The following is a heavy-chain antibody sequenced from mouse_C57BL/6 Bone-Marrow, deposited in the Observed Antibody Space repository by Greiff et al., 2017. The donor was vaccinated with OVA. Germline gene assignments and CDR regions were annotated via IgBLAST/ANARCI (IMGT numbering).Heavy chain of an antibody. CDR1: GFTFSSYG. J-gene: IGHJ3*01. CDR2: ISSGGSYT. D-gene: IGHD1-1*01. CDR3: ARPSPYDYGSSPPWFAY. V-gene: IGHV5-6*01. Sequence: EVQVVESGGDLVKPGGSLKLSCAASGFTFSSYGMSWVRQTPDKRLEWVATISSGGSYTYYPDSVKGRFTISRDNAKNTLYLQMSSLKSEDTAMYYCARPSPYDYGSSPPWFAYWGQGTLVTVSA.